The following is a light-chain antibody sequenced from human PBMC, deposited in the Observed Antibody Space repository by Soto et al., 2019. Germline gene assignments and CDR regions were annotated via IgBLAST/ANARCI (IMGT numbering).Light chain of an antibody. J-gene: IGLJ3*02. Sequence: QSVLTQPPSASGSPGQSVTISFTGTSSDVGAYKYVSWYQQYPGKAPKLMIYEVTKRPSGVPDLFSGSKSGNTASLTVSGLQAEDEADYYCTSYVGNDIWVFGGGTKVTVL. CDR1: SSDVGAYKY. CDR3: TSYVGNDIWV. CDR2: EVT. V-gene: IGLV2-8*01.